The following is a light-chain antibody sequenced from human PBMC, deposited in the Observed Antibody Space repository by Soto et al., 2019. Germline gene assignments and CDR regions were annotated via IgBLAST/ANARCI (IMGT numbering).Light chain of an antibody. V-gene: IGKV3-20*01. Sequence: EIGLTQSPATLSLSPGERATLSCRASQSISSYLAWYQQKPGQAPRLLMYDTSYRATGIPARFSGSGSGTDFTLTISRLEPEDFAVYYCQQYGSSPRTFGQGTKVDIK. J-gene: IGKJ1*01. CDR2: DTS. CDR1: QSISSY. CDR3: QQYGSSPRT.